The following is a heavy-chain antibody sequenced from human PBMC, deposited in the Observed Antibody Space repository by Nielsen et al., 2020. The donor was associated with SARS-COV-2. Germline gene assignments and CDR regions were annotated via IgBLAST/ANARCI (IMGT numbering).Heavy chain of an antibody. CDR3: ARDHSQYSSDYYSYDMDV. J-gene: IGHJ6*02. V-gene: IGHV3-21*01. D-gene: IGHD6-19*01. CDR1: GFIFSTYT. Sequence: GGSLRLSCAASGFIFSTYTMNWVRQAPGKGLEWVSSISGSSSYIYYADSMKGRFTISRDNAKNSLYLQMNSLRAEDTAVYYCARDHSQYSSDYYSYDMDVWGQGTTVTVSS. CDR2: ISGSSSYI.